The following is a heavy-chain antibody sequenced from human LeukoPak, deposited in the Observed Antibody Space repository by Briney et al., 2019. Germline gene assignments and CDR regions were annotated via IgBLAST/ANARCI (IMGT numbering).Heavy chain of an antibody. D-gene: IGHD3-22*01. CDR1: GFTVNNNY. CDR2: IYSSGST. Sequence: GGSLRLSCSASGFTVNNNYMSWVREAPGKGVEWVLGIYSSGSTYYADSVKGRFTIARDISKNSLYLQMTSLRAEDTAVYYCARDLGYYASSANWGQGTLVTVSS. J-gene: IGHJ4*02. V-gene: IGHV3-53*01. CDR3: ARDLGYYASSAN.